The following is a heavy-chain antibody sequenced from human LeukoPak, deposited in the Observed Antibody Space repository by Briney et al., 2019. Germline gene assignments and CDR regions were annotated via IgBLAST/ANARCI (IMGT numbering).Heavy chain of an antibody. Sequence: SQTLSLTCTVSGGSISRGAYYWSWIRQHPEKGLEWIGYIYYSGTTYYNPSFQSRVIIPSDTAKNQFSLKLSSVTAADTAVYFCARRWLQAGYFDFWGRGTLVTVSS. J-gene: IGHJ2*01. CDR3: ARRWLQAGYFDF. D-gene: IGHD5-24*01. CDR1: GGSISRGAYY. CDR2: IYYSGTT. V-gene: IGHV4-31*03.